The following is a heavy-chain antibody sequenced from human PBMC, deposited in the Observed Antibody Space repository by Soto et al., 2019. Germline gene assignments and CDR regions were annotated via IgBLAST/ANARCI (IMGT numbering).Heavy chain of an antibody. D-gene: IGHD1-7*01. J-gene: IGHJ4*02. CDR2: IKKTNEGGTT. CDR3: TTATWSELY. Sequence: EVQLVASGGGLVEPGGSLRLSCAVSGVTFSNGWMNWVRQAPGKGLEWVGRIKKTNEGGTTDYAAPVKGRFTISRDDSKNMLYLQMNSLETDDTAVYYCTTATWSELYWGQGTLVTVSS. V-gene: IGHV3-15*07. CDR1: GVTFSNGW.